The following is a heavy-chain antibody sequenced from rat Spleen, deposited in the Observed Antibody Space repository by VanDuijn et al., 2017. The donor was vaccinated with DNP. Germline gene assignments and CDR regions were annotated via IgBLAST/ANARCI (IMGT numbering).Heavy chain of an antibody. J-gene: IGHJ2*01. CDR3: AKGPNYGGYSDYFDY. CDR1: GFTFSRYW. CDR2: INKDSSTI. Sequence: EVQLVETGGGLVQPGKSLKLSCVASGFTFSRYWMYWIRQAPGRGLEWIGQINKDSSTIHYTPSLKDKFTISRDNAQNTLYLQMNKLGSEDTAIYHCAKGPNYGGYSDYFDYWGQGVMVTVSS. D-gene: IGHD1-11*01. V-gene: IGHV4-2*01.